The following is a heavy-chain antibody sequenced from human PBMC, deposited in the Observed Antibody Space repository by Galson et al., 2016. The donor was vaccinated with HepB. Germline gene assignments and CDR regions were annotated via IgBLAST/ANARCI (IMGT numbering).Heavy chain of an antibody. Sequence: SLRLSCAASGISVSNNYMIWVRQAPGKGLEWVSSIYSGGATHYADSVKGRFTISRDRSKNTLYLQMNSLRAEDTAVYFCARDPNAAATGTWGWGQGTLVTVSS. V-gene: IGHV3-53*01. J-gene: IGHJ4*02. CDR2: IYSGGAT. D-gene: IGHD6-13*01. CDR3: ARDPNAAATGTWG. CDR1: GISVSNNY.